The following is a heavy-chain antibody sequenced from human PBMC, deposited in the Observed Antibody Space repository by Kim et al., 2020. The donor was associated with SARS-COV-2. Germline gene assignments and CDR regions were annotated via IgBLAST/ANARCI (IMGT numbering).Heavy chain of an antibody. CDR2: FDPKRGET. CDR3: ATAPKWQQLAHSYNYGLDV. Sequence: ASVKVSCKVSGYAVTEVSVHWVRQTRGKGLEWMGGFDPKRGETIYAQRFQGRVTMTEDISTDTAYMELRSLRSEDTAVYYCATAPKWQQLAHSYNYGLDVWGQGTTVTVSS. D-gene: IGHD1-1*01. V-gene: IGHV1-24*01. CDR1: GYAVTEVS. J-gene: IGHJ6*02.